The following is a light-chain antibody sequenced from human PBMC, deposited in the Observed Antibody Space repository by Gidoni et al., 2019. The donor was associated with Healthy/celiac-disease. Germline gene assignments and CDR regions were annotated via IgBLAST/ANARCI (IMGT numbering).Light chain of an antibody. CDR1: QSISSY. J-gene: IGKJ3*01. Sequence: DIQMTQSPASLSASVGDRVTITCRASQSISSYLTWYQQKPGKAPKHLIYAASSLQSGVPSRFRGSGSGTAFTLTISSLPPEDFATYYCPQSYSTPFTFGPGTKVDIK. V-gene: IGKV1-39*01. CDR3: PQSYSTPFT. CDR2: AAS.